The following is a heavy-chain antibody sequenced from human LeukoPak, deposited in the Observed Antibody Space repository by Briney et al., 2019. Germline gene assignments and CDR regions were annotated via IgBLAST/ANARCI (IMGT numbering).Heavy chain of an antibody. CDR1: GFTFSSYW. V-gene: IGHV3-74*01. CDR3: AREVYIAAAGTSWFDP. D-gene: IGHD6-13*01. Sequence: GGSLRLSCVASGFTFSSYWMHWVRQDPRKGLVWVSRINGDGRNINYADSVKGRFTISRDNAKNSLYLQMNSLRAEDTAVYYCAREVYIAAAGTSWFDPWGQGTLVTVSS. CDR2: INGDGRNI. J-gene: IGHJ5*02.